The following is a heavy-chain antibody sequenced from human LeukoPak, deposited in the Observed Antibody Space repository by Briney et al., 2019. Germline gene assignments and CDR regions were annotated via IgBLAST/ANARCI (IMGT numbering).Heavy chain of an antibody. V-gene: IGHV3-30*02. CDR3: AKDSPDYGGNSYHFDY. Sequence: PGGSLRLSCAASGFTFSSYGMHWVRQAPGKGLEWVAVIWYDGSNKYYADSVKGRFTISRDNSKNTLYLQMNSLRAEDTAVYYCAKDSPDYGGNSYHFDYWGQGTLVTVSS. CDR2: IWYDGSNK. D-gene: IGHD4-23*01. J-gene: IGHJ4*02. CDR1: GFTFSSYG.